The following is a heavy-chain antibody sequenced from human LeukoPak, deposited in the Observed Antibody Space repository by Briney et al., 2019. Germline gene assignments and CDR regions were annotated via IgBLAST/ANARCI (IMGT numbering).Heavy chain of an antibody. CDR2: MNPNSGNT. CDR1: GYTFTSYD. D-gene: IGHD5-12*01. CDR3: ANVRRGYSGSTRNYYYYMDV. Sequence: ASVKVSCKASGYTFTSYDINWVRQATGQGLEWMGWMNPNSGNTGYAQKFQGRVTMTRNTSISTAYMELSSLRSEDTAVYYCANVRRGYSGSTRNYYYYMDVWGKGTPVTVSS. J-gene: IGHJ6*03. V-gene: IGHV1-8*01.